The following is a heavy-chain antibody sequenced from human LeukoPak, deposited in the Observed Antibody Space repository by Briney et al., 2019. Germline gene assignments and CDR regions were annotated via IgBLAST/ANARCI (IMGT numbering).Heavy chain of an antibody. Sequence: GGSLRLSCAASGFTFSSYSMNWVRQAPWKGLEWVSYISSSSSTIYYADSVKGRFTISRDNSKNTLYLQMNSLRAEDTAVYYCAKAGGGFSYGYLDAFDIWGQGTMVTVSS. V-gene: IGHV3-48*01. D-gene: IGHD5-18*01. J-gene: IGHJ3*02. CDR3: AKAGGGFSYGYLDAFDI. CDR1: GFTFSSYS. CDR2: ISSSSSTI.